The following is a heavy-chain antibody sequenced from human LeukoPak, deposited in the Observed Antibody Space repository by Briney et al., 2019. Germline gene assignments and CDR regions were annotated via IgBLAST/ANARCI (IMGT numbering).Heavy chain of an antibody. CDR2: IYSGGST. V-gene: IGHV3-66*02. CDR3: ARGDGNYDFWSGYYTGFDY. D-gene: IGHD3-3*01. Sequence: GGCLRLSCAASGFTVSSNYMSWVRQAPGKGLEWVSVIYSGGSTYYADYVKGRFTISRDNSKNKLYLQMSSLRAEDTAVYYCARGDGNYDFWSGYYTGFDYWGQGTLVTVSS. J-gene: IGHJ4*02. CDR1: GFTVSSNY.